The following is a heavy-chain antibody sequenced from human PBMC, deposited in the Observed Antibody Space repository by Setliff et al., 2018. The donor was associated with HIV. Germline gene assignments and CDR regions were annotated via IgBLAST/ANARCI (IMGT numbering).Heavy chain of an antibody. D-gene: IGHD3-22*01. V-gene: IGHV4-61*02. Sequence: SETLSLTCTVSGGSITGGSYYWSWIRQPAGKGLEWIGRIYTSGTTSYNPSLKSRVSISVDTSKNQFSLNLSSVTAADTAVYYCARCSYGSSGYYYYYFDYGGQGTLVTVSS. J-gene: IGHJ4*02. CDR3: ARCSYGSSGYYYYYFDY. CDR1: GGSITGGSYY. CDR2: IYTSGTT.